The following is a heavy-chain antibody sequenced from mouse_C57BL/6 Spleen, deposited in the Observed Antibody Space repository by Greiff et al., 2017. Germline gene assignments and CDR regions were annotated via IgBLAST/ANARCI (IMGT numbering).Heavy chain of an antibody. V-gene: IGHV1-81*01. CDR2: IYPRSGNT. CDR3: ARQGGYCAY. J-gene: IGHJ3*01. CDR1: GYTFTSYG. Sequence: VQLQQSGAELARPGASVKLSCKASGYTFTSYGISWVKQRTGQGLEWIGEIYPRSGNTYYNEKFKGKATLTADKSSSTAYSGLRSLTSEDSAVYFCARQGGYCAYWGQGTLVTVSA. D-gene: IGHD2-3*01.